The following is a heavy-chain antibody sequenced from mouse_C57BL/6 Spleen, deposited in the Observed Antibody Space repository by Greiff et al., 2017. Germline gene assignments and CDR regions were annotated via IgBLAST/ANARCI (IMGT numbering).Heavy chain of an antibody. CDR3: AQILLHYYGSSYEYFDY. CDR2: IDPEDGET. Sequence: VQLQQSGAELVKPGASVKLSYTASGFNIKDYYMHWVNQRTEQGLEWIGRIDPEDGETKYAPKFQGKATITADTSSNTAYLQLSSLTSEDTAVYYCAQILLHYYGSSYEYFDYWGQGTTLTVSS. V-gene: IGHV14-2*01. CDR1: GFNIKDYY. D-gene: IGHD1-1*01. J-gene: IGHJ2*01.